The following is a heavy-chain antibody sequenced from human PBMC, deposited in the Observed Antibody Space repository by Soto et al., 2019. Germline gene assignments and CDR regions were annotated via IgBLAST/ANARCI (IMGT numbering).Heavy chain of an antibody. J-gene: IGHJ2*01. CDR3: ARRTYYYDSSGFFDWYFDL. Sequence: PSETLSLTCTVSGGSISSSSYYWGWIRQPPGKGLEWIGSIYYSGSTYYNPSLKSRVTISVDTSKNQFSLKLSSVTAADTAVYYCARRTYYYDSSGFFDWYFDLWGRGTLVTVSS. V-gene: IGHV4-39*01. CDR2: IYYSGST. CDR1: GGSISSSSYY. D-gene: IGHD3-22*01.